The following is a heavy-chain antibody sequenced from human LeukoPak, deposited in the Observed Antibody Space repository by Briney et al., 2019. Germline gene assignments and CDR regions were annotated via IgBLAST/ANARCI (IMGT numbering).Heavy chain of an antibody. D-gene: IGHD3-16*02. CDR2: INHSGST. V-gene: IGHV4-34*01. CDR3: ARDEEVISPRYDY. Sequence: SETLSLTCAVYGGSFSGYYWSWIRQPPGKGLEWIGEINHSGSTNYNPSLKSRVTIPVDTSKNQFSLKLSSVTAADTAVYYCARDEEVISPRYDYWGQGTLVTVSS. J-gene: IGHJ4*02. CDR1: GGSFSGYY.